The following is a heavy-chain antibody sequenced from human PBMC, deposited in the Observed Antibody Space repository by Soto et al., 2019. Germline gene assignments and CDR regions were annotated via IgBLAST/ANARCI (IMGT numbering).Heavy chain of an antibody. J-gene: IGHJ4*02. CDR3: ASHRYCSGGSCFDY. Sequence: EVQLVESGGGLVQPGGSLRLSCAASGFTFSSYWTHWVRQAPGKGLVWVTRINSDGSSTSYADSVKGRSTISRDNDKNPVYLQMNMLRAEDTAVYYCASHRYCSGGSCFDYWGQGTLVTVSS. CDR2: INSDGSST. V-gene: IGHV3-74*01. D-gene: IGHD2-15*01. CDR1: GFTFSSYW.